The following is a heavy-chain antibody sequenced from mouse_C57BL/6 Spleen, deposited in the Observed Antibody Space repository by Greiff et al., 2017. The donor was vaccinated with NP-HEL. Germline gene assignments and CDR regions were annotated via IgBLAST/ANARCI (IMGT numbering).Heavy chain of an antibody. D-gene: IGHD2-4*01. J-gene: IGHJ4*01. CDR1: GYTFTSYW. V-gene: IGHV1-52*01. CDR2: IYPSDSET. CDR3: ARDGYDYEHYAMDY. Sequence: VQLQQPGAELVRPGSSVKLSCKASGYTFTSYWMHWVKQRPIQGLELIGNIYPSDSETHYNQKFKDKATLTVDKSSSTAYMQLSSLTSEDSAVYYCARDGYDYEHYAMDYWGQGTSVTVSS.